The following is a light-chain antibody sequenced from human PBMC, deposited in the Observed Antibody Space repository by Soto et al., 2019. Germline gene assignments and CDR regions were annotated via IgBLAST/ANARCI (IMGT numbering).Light chain of an antibody. CDR3: ETLDSNTPLV. J-gene: IGLJ3*02. V-gene: IGLV4-60*02. CDR1: SGHSSYI. CDR2: LEGSASY. Sequence: QPVLTQSSSASASPGSSVKLTCTLSSGHSSYIIAWHQQQPGKAPRYLMKLEGSASYNKGRGVPDRFSGSSSGADRYLTISNLQFEDEADYYCETLDSNTPLVFGGGTKVTVL.